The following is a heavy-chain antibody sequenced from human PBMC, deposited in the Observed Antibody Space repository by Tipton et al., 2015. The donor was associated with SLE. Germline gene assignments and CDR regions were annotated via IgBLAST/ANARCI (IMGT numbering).Heavy chain of an antibody. CDR3: ALAVKRYSYGPPFDY. D-gene: IGHD5-18*01. CDR1: GGSFSGCY. V-gene: IGHV4-34*01. Sequence: TLSLTCAVYGGSFSGCYWSWIRQPPGKGLEWIGYIYYSGSTYYNPSLKSRVTISVDTSKNQFSLKLSSVTAADTAVYYCALAVKRYSYGPPFDYWGQGTLVTVSS. CDR2: IYYSGST. J-gene: IGHJ4*02.